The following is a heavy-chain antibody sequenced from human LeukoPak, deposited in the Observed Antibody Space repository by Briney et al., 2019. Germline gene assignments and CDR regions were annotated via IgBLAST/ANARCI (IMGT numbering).Heavy chain of an antibody. CDR2: IKYDGSLK. Sequence: GGSLRLSCAASGFSFSSYWMAWVRQAPGKGLEWVANIKYDGSLKFYGGSVKGRFTISRDNTKNSLYLEMNSLRVDDTALYFCASSHDRSGNDRGQGTMVTASS. D-gene: IGHD3-22*01. CDR1: GFSFSSYW. CDR3: ASSHDRSGND. J-gene: IGHJ4*02. V-gene: IGHV3-7*01.